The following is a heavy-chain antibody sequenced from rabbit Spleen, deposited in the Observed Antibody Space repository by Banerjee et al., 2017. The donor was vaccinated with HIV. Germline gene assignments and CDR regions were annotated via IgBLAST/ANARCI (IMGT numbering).Heavy chain of an antibody. CDR2: IYSSYTIT. CDR1: GFSFSSSYY. D-gene: IGHD1-1*01. V-gene: IGHV1S45*01. Sequence: QEHLEESGGDLVKPEGSLTLTCTASGFSFSSSYYMYWVRQAPGKGLEWIGCIYSSYTITWYASWAKGRFTMSRTSSTTVTLQMTSLTVADTATYFCARDLAAVIGWNFGFWGQGTLVTVS. J-gene: IGHJ3*01. CDR3: ARDLAAVIGWNFGF.